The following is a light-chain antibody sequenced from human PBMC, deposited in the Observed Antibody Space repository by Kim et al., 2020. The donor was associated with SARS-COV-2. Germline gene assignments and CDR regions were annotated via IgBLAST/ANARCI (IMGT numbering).Light chain of an antibody. Sequence: GQRGTFSRSGSSANSGSNYVYWYQQLPGTAPKLLIYRNNQRPSGVPDRFSGSKSGTSASLAISGLRSEDEADYYCAAWDDSLSGVVFGGGTKLTVL. V-gene: IGLV1-47*01. CDR1: SANSGSNY. CDR2: RNN. CDR3: AAWDDSLSGVV. J-gene: IGLJ2*01.